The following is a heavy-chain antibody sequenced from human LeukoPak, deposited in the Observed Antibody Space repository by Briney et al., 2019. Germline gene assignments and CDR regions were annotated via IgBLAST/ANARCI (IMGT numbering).Heavy chain of an antibody. V-gene: IGHV1-69*05. CDR3: ASSLFATTVTTKNWFDP. Sequence: SVKVSCKASGGTFNSYAISWVRQAPGQGLEWMGGIIPIFGTANYAQKFQGRVTITTDESTNTAYMELSSLRSEDTAVYYCASSLFATTVTTKNWFDPWGQGTLVTVSS. CDR1: GGTFNSYA. CDR2: IIPIFGTA. J-gene: IGHJ5*02. D-gene: IGHD4-11*01.